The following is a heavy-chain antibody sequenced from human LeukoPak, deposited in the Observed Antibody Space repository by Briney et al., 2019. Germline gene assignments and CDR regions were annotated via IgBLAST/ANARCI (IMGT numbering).Heavy chain of an antibody. D-gene: IGHD3-22*01. V-gene: IGHV1-18*01. Sequence: ASVKVSCKASGYTFTSYGISWVRQAPGQGLEWMGWISAYNGNTNYAQKLQGRVTMTTDTSTSTAYMELRSLRSDDTAVYYCARDHVVHYYDSSGYYFDYWGQGTLVTASS. CDR1: GYTFTSYG. J-gene: IGHJ4*02. CDR3: ARDHVVHYYDSSGYYFDY. CDR2: ISAYNGNT.